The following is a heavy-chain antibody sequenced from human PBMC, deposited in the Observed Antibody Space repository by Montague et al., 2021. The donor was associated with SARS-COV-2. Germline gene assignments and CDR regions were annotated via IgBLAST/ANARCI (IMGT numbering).Heavy chain of an antibody. CDR3: AHLHTGFWSAYYST. D-gene: IGHD3-3*01. V-gene: IGHV2-5*02. CDR2: IYWDDDK. Sequence: PALGKPTQTLTLTRTFSGFSLSTSAVGVGWIRQPPGKALQWLALIYWDDDKRYSPSLKTRLTVTKDTSKNQVVLTMTNMDPVDTATYYCAHLHTGFWSAYYSTWGQGTLVTVSS. CDR1: GFSLSTSAVG. J-gene: IGHJ5*02.